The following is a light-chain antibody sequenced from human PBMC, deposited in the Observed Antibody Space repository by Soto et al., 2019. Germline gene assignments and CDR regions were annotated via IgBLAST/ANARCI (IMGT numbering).Light chain of an antibody. J-gene: IGKJ4*01. CDR2: GVS. V-gene: IGKV3-15*01. CDR3: QQYNMWPLT. CDR1: QSVSSN. Sequence: EIVMTQSPATLSVSPGERATLSCRASQSVSSNLAWYQQKPGQAPRLLTYGVSTRATGIPVRFSGSWSGTEFTLTISSLPSEDFAVYYCQQYNMWPLTFGGGPEVEI.